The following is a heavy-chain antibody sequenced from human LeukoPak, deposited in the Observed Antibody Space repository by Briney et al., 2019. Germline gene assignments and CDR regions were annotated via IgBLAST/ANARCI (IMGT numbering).Heavy chain of an antibody. CDR1: GGSFSGYY. D-gene: IGHD3-10*01. J-gene: IGHJ5*02. CDR2: INHSGST. V-gene: IGHV4-34*01. Sequence: SETLSLTCAVYGGSFSGYYWSWIRQSPGKGLEWIGEINHSGSTNYSPSLKSRVTISVDTSKNQFSLKLSSVTAADTAVYYCARSSRYYGSGSYSPHNWFDPWGQGTLVTVSS. CDR3: ARSSRYYGSGSYSPHNWFDP.